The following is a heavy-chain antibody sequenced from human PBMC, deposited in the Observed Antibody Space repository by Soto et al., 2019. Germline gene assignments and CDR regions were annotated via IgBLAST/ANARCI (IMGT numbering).Heavy chain of an antibody. V-gene: IGHV3-7*01. CDR1: GFTFSSYW. J-gene: IGHJ6*03. Sequence: GGSLRLSCAASGFTFSSYWMSWVRQAPGKGLEWVANIKQDGSEKYYVDSVKGRFTISRDNAKNSLYLQMNSLRAEDTAVYYCARATNYGSGSYLSYYMDVWGKGTTVTVSS. D-gene: IGHD3-10*01. CDR2: IKQDGSEK. CDR3: ARATNYGSGSYLSYYMDV.